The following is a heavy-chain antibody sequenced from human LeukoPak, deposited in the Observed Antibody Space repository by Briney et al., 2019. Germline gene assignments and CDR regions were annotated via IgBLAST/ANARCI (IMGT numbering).Heavy chain of an antibody. D-gene: IGHD2/OR15-2a*01. CDR3: ARNRFYSMDV. CDR2: ISSGGIGTI. Sequence: GGSLRLSCAASEFTFSSYSMNWVRQAPGKGLEWVSYISSGGIGTIYYADPVKGRFTVSRDNAKKSLYLQMNNLRAEDTAVYYCARNRFYSMDVWGQGTTVTVSS. CDR1: EFTFSSYS. V-gene: IGHV3-48*04. J-gene: IGHJ6*02.